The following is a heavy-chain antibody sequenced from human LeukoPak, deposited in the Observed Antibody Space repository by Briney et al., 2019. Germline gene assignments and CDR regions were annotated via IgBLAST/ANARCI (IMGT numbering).Heavy chain of an antibody. Sequence: SETLSLTCAVYGGSFSGYYWSWIRQPPGKGLEWIGEINHGGSTNYNPSLKSRVTISVNTSKNQFSLKLSSVTAADTAVYYCARRQKYYYGSGRYRRSGAEYFQHWGQGTLVTVSS. CDR2: INHGGST. D-gene: IGHD3-10*01. CDR1: GGSFSGYY. V-gene: IGHV4-34*01. CDR3: ARRQKYYYGSGRYRRSGAEYFQH. J-gene: IGHJ1*01.